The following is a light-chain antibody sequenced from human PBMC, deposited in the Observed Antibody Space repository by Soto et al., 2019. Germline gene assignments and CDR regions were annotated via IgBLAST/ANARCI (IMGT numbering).Light chain of an antibody. CDR1: QSVSSN. CDR3: QQYDNWPPYT. CDR2: GAS. J-gene: IGKJ2*01. V-gene: IGKV3-15*01. Sequence: EIVMTQSPATLSVSPGERATLSCRASQSVSSNLAWYQQKPGQAPRLLIYGASTRATGISARFSGSGSGTEFTLTISSRQSEDFAVYYCQQYDNWPPYTFGQGTKLAIK.